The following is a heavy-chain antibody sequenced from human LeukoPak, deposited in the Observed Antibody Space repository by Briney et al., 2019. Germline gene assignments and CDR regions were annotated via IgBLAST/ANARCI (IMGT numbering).Heavy chain of an antibody. Sequence: PGGSLRLSCVASGFTFSSYSMNWVRQAPGKGLEWVASISASEIFIYYADSVKGRFTISKDNAKNSLYLQMNSLRAEDTAVYYCARAGDYCSSTSCYPIYYYYYMDVWGKGTTVTVSS. CDR2: ISASEIFI. V-gene: IGHV3-21*01. CDR1: GFTFSSYS. J-gene: IGHJ6*03. D-gene: IGHD2-2*01. CDR3: ARAGDYCSSTSCYPIYYYYYMDV.